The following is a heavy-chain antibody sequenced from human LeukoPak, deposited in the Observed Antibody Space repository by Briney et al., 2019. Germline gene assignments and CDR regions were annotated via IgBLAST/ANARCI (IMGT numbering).Heavy chain of an antibody. D-gene: IGHD3-3*01. J-gene: IGHJ4*02. CDR3: AREGGFYRPLDY. CDR2: VHLDGRT. V-gene: IGHV4-4*02. Sequence: SETLSLTCGVSGGSVTSTNWWTWVRQPPGKGLEWIGEVHLDGRTNYNPSLKSRLTMSVDLSENHVSLKLTSVTAADTAVYYCAREGGFYRPLDYSGQGTLVTLSP. CDR1: GGSVTSTNW.